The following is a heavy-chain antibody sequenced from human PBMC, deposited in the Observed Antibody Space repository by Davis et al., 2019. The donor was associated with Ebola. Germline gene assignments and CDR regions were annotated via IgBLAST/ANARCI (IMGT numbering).Heavy chain of an antibody. CDR1: GFTFSSYA. D-gene: IGHD2-2*01. J-gene: IGHJ3*02. Sequence: PGGSLRLSCAASGFTFSSYAMNWVRQAPGKGLEWVSGISGSAGSTYYADSVKGRFIITRDNSKNTLYLQMNSLRVEDTAIYYCAKHQVYCSTTNCYIWGQGTMVTVSS. CDR3: AKHQVYCSTTNCYI. CDR2: ISGSAGST. V-gene: IGHV3-23*01.